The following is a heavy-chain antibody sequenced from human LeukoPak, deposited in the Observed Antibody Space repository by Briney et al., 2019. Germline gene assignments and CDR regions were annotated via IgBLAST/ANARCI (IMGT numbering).Heavy chain of an antibody. CDR1: GITLSNYG. J-gene: IGHJ4*02. D-gene: IGHD6-19*01. V-gene: IGHV3-23*01. Sequence: GGSLRLSCAVSGITLSNYGMSWVRQAPGKGLEWVAGISDRGSRTNYADSVKGRFTISRDNSKNTLYLQMNSLRAEDTAVYYCARALAVAGFFDYWGQGTLVTVSS. CDR2: ISDRGSRT. CDR3: ARALAVAGFFDY.